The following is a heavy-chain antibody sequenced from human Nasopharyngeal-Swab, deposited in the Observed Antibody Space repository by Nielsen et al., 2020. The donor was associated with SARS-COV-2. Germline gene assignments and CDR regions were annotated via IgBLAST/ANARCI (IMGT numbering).Heavy chain of an antibody. Sequence: GEFLKISCAASGFTFSSYGMHWVRQAPGKGLEWVAVISYDGSNKYYADSVKGRFTISRDNSKNTLYLQMNSLRAEDTAVYYCAKGWGGIYYFDYWGQGTLVTV. CDR2: ISYDGSNK. CDR3: AKGWGGIYYFDY. CDR1: GFTFSSYG. J-gene: IGHJ4*02. D-gene: IGHD7-27*01. V-gene: IGHV3-30*18.